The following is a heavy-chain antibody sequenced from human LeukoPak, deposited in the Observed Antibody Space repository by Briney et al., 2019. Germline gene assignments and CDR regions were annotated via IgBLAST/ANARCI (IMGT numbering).Heavy chain of an antibody. J-gene: IGHJ4*02. CDR2: ISGSGGST. D-gene: IGHD6-19*01. CDR1: GFTFSSYA. V-gene: IGHV3-23*01. Sequence: GGSLRLSCAASGFTFSSYAMSWVRQAPGKGLEWVSAISGSGGSTYYADSVKGRFTISRDNSKNTLYLQMNSLRAEDTALYYCAKDIGQWLGKYYFDYWGQGTLVTVSS. CDR3: AKDIGQWLGKYYFDY.